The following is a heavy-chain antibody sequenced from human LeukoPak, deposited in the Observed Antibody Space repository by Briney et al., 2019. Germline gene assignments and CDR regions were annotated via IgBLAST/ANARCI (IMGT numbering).Heavy chain of an antibody. CDR2: ISSSSSYI. Sequence: RGGSLRLSCAASGFTFSSYSMNWVRQAPGKGLEWVSSISSSSSYIYYSDSVKGRFTISRDNSKNTLYLQMNSLRAEDTAVYYCAKREGTPMRLVRPQHVAYSYYYYMDIWGKGTTVTVSS. CDR1: GFTFSSYS. CDR3: AKREGTPMRLVRPQHVAYSYYYYMDI. V-gene: IGHV3-21*04. D-gene: IGHD6-6*01. J-gene: IGHJ6*03.